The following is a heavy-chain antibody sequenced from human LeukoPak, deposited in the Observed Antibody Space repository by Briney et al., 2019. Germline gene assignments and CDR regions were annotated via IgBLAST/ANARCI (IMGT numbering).Heavy chain of an antibody. D-gene: IGHD3-22*01. CDR3: ARPAGDYYDSSGYYPLGV. V-gene: IGHV3-66*02. Sequence: GGSLRLSCAASGFTVSSNYMSWVRQAPGKGLEWVSVIYSGGSTYYADSVKGRFTISRDNSKNTLYLQMNSLRAEDTAVYYCARPAGDYYDSSGYYPLGVWGQGTLVTVSS. J-gene: IGHJ4*02. CDR1: GFTVSSNY. CDR2: IYSGGST.